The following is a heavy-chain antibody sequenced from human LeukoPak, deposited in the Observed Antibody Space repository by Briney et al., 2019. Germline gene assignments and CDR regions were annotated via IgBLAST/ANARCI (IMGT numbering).Heavy chain of an antibody. CDR1: GYTFTGYY. J-gene: IGHJ5*02. D-gene: IGHD2-2*01. Sequence: ASVKVSCKASGYTFTGYYMHWVRQAPGQGLEWMGWINPNSGGTYYAQKFQGRVTMTSDTSISTAYMELRSLRSDDTAVYYCARGYCSSTSCYEDWFDPWGQGTLVTVSS. V-gene: IGHV1-2*02. CDR2: INPNSGGT. CDR3: ARGYCSSTSCYEDWFDP.